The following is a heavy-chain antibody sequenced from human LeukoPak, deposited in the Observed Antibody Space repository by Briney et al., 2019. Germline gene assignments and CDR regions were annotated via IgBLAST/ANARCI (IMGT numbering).Heavy chain of an antibody. CDR3: AKGSPSGQSY. CDR2: ISYDGSNK. Sequence: GGSLRLSCAASGFTFSSYAMHWVRQAPGKGLEWVAVISYDGSNKYYADSVKGRFTISRDNSKNTLYLQMNSLRAEDTAVYYCAKGSPSGQSYWGQGTLVTVSS. J-gene: IGHJ4*02. CDR1: GFTFSSYA. V-gene: IGHV3-30-3*01.